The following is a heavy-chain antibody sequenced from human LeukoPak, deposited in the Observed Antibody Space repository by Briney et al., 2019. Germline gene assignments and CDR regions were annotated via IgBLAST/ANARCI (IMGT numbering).Heavy chain of an antibody. J-gene: IGHJ6*02. CDR3: GRYYVMDV. CDR1: GFTFSTYV. Sequence: QTGGSLRLSCEASGFTFSTYVMNWVRQAPGKGLEWVSTISDSGGSTYYADSVKGRFTISRDNSKSTLYLQMNSLRAEDAAVYYCGRYYVMDVWGQGTSVTVSS. CDR2: ISDSGGST. V-gene: IGHV3-23*01.